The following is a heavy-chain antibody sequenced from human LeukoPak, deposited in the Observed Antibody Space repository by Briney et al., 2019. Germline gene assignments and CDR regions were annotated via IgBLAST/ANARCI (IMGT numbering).Heavy chain of an antibody. CDR3: SRGGNEFDF. Sequence: GGSLRLSCAASGFTFSDYSMNWVRQAPGKGLEWLAYISRSSNNIFYADSVRGRLTISRDDAKNSLYLQMNSLRAEDTAVYYCSRGGNEFDFWGQGTLVIVSS. CDR1: GFTFSDYS. D-gene: IGHD4-23*01. J-gene: IGHJ4*02. CDR2: ISRSSNNI. V-gene: IGHV3-48*01.